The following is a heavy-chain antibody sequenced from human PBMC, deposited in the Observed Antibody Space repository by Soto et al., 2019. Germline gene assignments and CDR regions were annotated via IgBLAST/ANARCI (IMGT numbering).Heavy chain of an antibody. CDR3: AHRIAAAPHPTNNWFDP. CDR2: IHWDDDK. CDR1: GFSLSTSGVG. J-gene: IGHJ5*02. Sequence: QITLKESGPTLVKPTQTLTLTCTFSGFSLSTSGVGVGWIRQPPGKALEWLALIHWDDDKRYSPSLKNRLTITKDTSKNQVVLTMTNMDPVDTATYYCAHRIAAAPHPTNNWFDPWGQGTLVTVSS. D-gene: IGHD6-13*01. V-gene: IGHV2-5*02.